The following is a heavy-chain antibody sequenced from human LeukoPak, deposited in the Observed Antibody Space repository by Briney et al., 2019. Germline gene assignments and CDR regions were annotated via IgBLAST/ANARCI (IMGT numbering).Heavy chain of an antibody. D-gene: IGHD5-18*01. J-gene: IGHJ4*02. Sequence: SETLSLTCTVSGGSISSYYWSWIRQPPGKGLEWIGYIYYSGSTNYNPSLKSRVTISVDTSKNQFSLKLSSVTAADTAVYYCARHDIPDTAMVFGFDYWGQGTLVTVSS. CDR2: IYYSGST. CDR1: GGSISSYY. CDR3: ARHDIPDTAMVFGFDY. V-gene: IGHV4-59*08.